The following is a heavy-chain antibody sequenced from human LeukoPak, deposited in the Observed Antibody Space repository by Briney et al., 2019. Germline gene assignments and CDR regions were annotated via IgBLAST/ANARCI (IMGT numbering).Heavy chain of an antibody. CDR3: ARVPGPGHMDV. Sequence: ASVKVSCKASGGTFSSYAISWVRQAPGQGLEWMGGIIPIFGTANYAQKFQGRVTMTRDTSTSTVYMELSSLRSADTAVYYCARVPGPGHMDVWDKGTTVTVSS. CDR1: GGTFSSYA. J-gene: IGHJ6*03. D-gene: IGHD1-1*01. V-gene: IGHV1-69*05. CDR2: IIPIFGTA.